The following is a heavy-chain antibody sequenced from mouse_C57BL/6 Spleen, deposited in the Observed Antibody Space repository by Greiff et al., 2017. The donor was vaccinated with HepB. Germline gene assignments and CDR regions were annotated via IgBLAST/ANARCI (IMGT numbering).Heavy chain of an antibody. D-gene: IGHD1-1*01. J-gene: IGHJ2*01. V-gene: IGHV1-55*01. CDR1: GYTFTSYW. Sequence: VQLQQPGAELVKPGASVKMSCKASGYTFTSYWITWVKQRPGQGLEWIGDIYPGSGSTNYNEKFKSKATLTVDTSSSTAYMQLSILTSEDSAVYYCARIYYGSSYFDYWGQGTTLTVSS. CDR2: IYPGSGST. CDR3: ARIYYGSSYFDY.